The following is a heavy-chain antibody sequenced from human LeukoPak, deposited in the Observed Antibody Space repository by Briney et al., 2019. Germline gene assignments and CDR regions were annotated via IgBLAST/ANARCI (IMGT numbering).Heavy chain of an antibody. Sequence: SETLSLTCAVYGGSFSGYYWSWNRQPPGTGLEWIAEINNSGTTNYNPSLKGRVTISIDTSKNQFSLKLSSVTAADTAVYYCASSRGYTSGLWYYYMDVWGKGTTVTVSS. V-gene: IGHV4-34*01. CDR1: GGSFSGYY. CDR2: INNSGTT. J-gene: IGHJ6*03. D-gene: IGHD6-25*01. CDR3: ASSRGYTSGLWYYYMDV.